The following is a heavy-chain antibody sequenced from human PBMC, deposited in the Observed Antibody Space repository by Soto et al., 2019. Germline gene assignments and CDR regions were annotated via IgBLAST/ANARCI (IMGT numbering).Heavy chain of an antibody. V-gene: IGHV4-59*01. D-gene: IGHD3-22*01. CDR3: ARVADVSGYPLDY. CDR2: VINSGST. CDR1: GGSINNYY. Sequence: LSLTCTVSGGSINNYYWSWIRQPPGKGLEWIGYVINSGSTNYNPSLQSRVTMTVDTSKNQFSLNLNSVTAADTAVYYCARVADVSGYPLDYWGQGTLVTVSS. J-gene: IGHJ4*02.